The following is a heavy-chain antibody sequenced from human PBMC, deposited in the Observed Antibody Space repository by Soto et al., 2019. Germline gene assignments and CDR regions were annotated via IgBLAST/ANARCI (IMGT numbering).Heavy chain of an antibody. J-gene: IGHJ4*02. CDR3: ARHDKSLRFFDY. Sequence: ETLSLTCTVSGGSISSYYWSWIRQPPGKGLEWIGYIYYSGSTNYNPSLKSRVTISVDTSKNQFSLKLSSVTAADTAVYYCARHDKSLRFFDYWGQGTLVTVSS. CDR1: GGSISSYY. V-gene: IGHV4-59*08. CDR2: IYYSGST. D-gene: IGHD4-4*01.